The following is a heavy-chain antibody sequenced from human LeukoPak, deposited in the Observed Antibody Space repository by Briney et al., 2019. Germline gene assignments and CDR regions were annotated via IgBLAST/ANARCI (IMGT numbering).Heavy chain of an antibody. V-gene: IGHV1-18*01. CDR1: GHTFSSYG. CDR2: ISAYNGNT. Sequence: ASVKVSCKASGHTFSSYGFTWVRQAPGQGLEWLGWISAYNGNTNYAQKLQGRVSMTTDTSTSTAYMELGSLRSDDTAVYYCARGGVYSSGSPYFDYWGQGTLVTVSS. J-gene: IGHJ4*02. CDR3: ARGGVYSSGSPYFDY. D-gene: IGHD6-19*01.